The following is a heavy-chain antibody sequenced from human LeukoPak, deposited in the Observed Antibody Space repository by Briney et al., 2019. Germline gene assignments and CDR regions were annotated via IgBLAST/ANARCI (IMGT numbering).Heavy chain of an antibody. CDR2: INHSGST. Sequence: SETLSLTCAVYGGSFSGYYWSWIRQPPGKGLEWNGEINHSGSTNYNPPLKSRVTMSVDTSKNQFSLKLSSVTAADTAVYYCARHETGGTYPLKYWGQGILVTVSS. D-gene: IGHD1-26*01. CDR3: ARHETGGTYPLKY. CDR1: GGSFSGYY. V-gene: IGHV4-34*01. J-gene: IGHJ4*02.